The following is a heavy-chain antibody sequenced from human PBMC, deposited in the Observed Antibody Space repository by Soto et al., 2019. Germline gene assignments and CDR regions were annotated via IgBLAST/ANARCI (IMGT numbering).Heavy chain of an antibody. V-gene: IGHV1-3*01. Sequence: GASVKVSCKASGYTFIRNAIHWVRQAPGQRLEWIGRINAGNGDTKYSQKFHGRVTITRDTSASAAYMELTTLGSGDTSIYYCARSEPDYSRFDYWDRGTLVTVSS. CDR3: ARSEPDYSRFDY. D-gene: IGHD3-9*01. CDR1: GYTFIRNA. J-gene: IGHJ4*02. CDR2: INAGNGDT.